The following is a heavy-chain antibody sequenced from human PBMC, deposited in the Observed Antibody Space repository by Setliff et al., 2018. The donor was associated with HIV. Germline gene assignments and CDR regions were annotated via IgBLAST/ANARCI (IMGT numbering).Heavy chain of an antibody. J-gene: IGHJ4*02. CDR3: TRDSWRLRDS. Sequence: PGGSLRLSCTTSGFTFGDYAMNWFRQAPGKGLEWVGFIRTKVYGGTTEYAASVKGRFTISRDDSKSIAYLQMNSLKTEDTAMYYCTRDSWRLRDSWGQGTLVTVSS. CDR1: GFTFGDYA. V-gene: IGHV3-49*03. CDR2: IRTKVYGGTT.